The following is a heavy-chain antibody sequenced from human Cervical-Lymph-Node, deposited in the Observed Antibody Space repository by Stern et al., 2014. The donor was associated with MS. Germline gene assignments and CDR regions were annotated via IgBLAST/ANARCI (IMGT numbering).Heavy chain of an antibody. CDR3: ARQRYFDY. CDR1: GYTFTSYW. J-gene: IGHJ4*02. V-gene: IGHV5-51*01. CDR2: IFPGGSDI. Sequence: EVQLLESGPEVKRPGESLKISCQASGYTFTSYWIGWVRQMPGKGLEWIALIFPGGSDIRYSPSFQGQVPISADNSSSTASLQWKNLKASDTAIYYCARQRYFDYWGQGTLVTVSS.